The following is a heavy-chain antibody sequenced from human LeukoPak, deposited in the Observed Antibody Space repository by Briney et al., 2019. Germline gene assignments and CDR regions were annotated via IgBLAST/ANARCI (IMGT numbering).Heavy chain of an antibody. CDR1: GFTLRNSW. CDR2: INNDGSRT. CDR3: ARGGVSGGFDY. V-gene: IGHV3-74*01. Sequence: GGSLRLSCAASGFTLRNSWMFWVRQPPGKGLKYVSEINNDGSRTSYADSVKGRFTISRDGAENTLFLQMNSLRAEDTAVYFCARGGVSGGFDYWGQGTLVTVSS. J-gene: IGHJ4*02. D-gene: IGHD3-10*01.